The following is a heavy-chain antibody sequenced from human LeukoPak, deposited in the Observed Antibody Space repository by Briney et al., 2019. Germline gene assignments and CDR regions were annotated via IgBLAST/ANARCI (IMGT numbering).Heavy chain of an antibody. Sequence: SETLSLTCTVSGGSISSSSYYWSWIRQHPGKGLEWIGYIYYSGSTYYNPSLKSRVTISVDTSKNQFSLKLSSVTAADTAVYYCARPAYDSQQRGYDYWGQGTLVTVSS. CDR3: ARPAYDSQQRGYDY. D-gene: IGHD3-22*01. CDR1: GGSISSSSYY. CDR2: IYYSGST. V-gene: IGHV4-31*03. J-gene: IGHJ4*02.